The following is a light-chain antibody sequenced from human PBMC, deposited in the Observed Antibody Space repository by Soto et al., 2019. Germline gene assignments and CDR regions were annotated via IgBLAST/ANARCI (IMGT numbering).Light chain of an antibody. CDR3: QQSYRTPRT. Sequence: DIQMTQSPSSLSASVGDRVTIICRARQRISNYLNWYQQKPGKAPKLLIYAASTLQSGIPLRFSGSGSGTDFTLTISSLQPYDFATYYWQQSYRTPRTFGQGTKLEIK. V-gene: IGKV1-39*01. J-gene: IGKJ2*01. CDR2: AAS. CDR1: QRISNY.